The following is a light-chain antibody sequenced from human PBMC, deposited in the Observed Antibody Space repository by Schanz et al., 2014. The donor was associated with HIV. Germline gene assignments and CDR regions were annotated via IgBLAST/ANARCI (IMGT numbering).Light chain of an antibody. J-gene: IGKJ1*01. CDR3: QQRSNWPPT. Sequence: IQLTQSPSSLSASVGDRVTITCRASQGISSYLAWYQQKPGKAPKVLIYAASTLQSGVPSRFSGSGSGTYFTLTISSLQPEDFAVYYCQQRSNWPPTFGQGTKVQIK. V-gene: IGKV1-9*01. CDR1: QGISSY. CDR2: AAS.